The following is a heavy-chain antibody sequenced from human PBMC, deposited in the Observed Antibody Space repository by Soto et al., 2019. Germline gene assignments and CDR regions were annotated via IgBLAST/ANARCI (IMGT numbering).Heavy chain of an antibody. J-gene: IGHJ4*02. CDR3: ARHVSPKGERTFDY. V-gene: IGHV4-30-4*01. Sequence: PSETLSLTCTVSGGSISSGDYYWSWIRQPPGKGLEWIGYIYYSGSTYYNPSLKSRVTISVDTSKNQFSLKLSSVTAADTAVYYCARHVSPKGERTFDYWGQGTLVTVSS. D-gene: IGHD1-1*01. CDR1: GGSISSGDYY. CDR2: IYYSGST.